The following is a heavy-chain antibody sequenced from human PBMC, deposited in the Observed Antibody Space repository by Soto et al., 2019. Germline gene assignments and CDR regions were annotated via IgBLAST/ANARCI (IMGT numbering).Heavy chain of an antibody. V-gene: IGHV3-21*01. J-gene: IGHJ4*02. Sequence: GGSLRLSCAASGFTFSSYSMNWVRQAPGKGLEWVSSISSSSSYIYYADSVKGRFTISRDTAKNSLYLQMNSLRAEDTAVYYCARAGSGYYFDYWGQGTLVTVSS. CDR1: GFTFSSYS. CDR3: ARAGSGYYFDY. CDR2: ISSSSSYI. D-gene: IGHD3-10*01.